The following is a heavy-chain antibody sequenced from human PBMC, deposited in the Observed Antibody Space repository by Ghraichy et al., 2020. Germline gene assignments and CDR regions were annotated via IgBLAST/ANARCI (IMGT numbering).Heavy chain of an antibody. CDR3: AREAPGPGGYFDWFIQYYYGMDV. V-gene: IGHV3-33*01. CDR2: IWYDGSNK. Sequence: GGSLRLSCAASGFTFSSYGMHWVRQAPGKGLEWVAVIWYDGSNKYYADSVKGRFTISRDNSKNTLYLQMNSLRAEDTAVYYCAREAPGPGGYFDWFIQYYYGMDVWGQGTTVTVSS. D-gene: IGHD3-9*01. J-gene: IGHJ6*02. CDR1: GFTFSSYG.